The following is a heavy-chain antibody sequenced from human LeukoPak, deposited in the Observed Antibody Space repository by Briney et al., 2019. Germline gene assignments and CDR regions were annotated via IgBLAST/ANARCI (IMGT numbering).Heavy chain of an antibody. D-gene: IGHD6-13*01. J-gene: IGHJ4*02. CDR2: INHGGST. CDR1: GGSSSGYY. CDR3: VRDLSIAAAGGDY. V-gene: IGHV4-34*01. Sequence: SETLSLTCAVYGGSSSGYYWSWLRQPPGKGLEWIGEINHGGSTIYNPSLTSRVTISVDTSKNQFSLRLNSVTAADTAVYYCVRDLSIAAAGGDYWGQGTLVTVSS.